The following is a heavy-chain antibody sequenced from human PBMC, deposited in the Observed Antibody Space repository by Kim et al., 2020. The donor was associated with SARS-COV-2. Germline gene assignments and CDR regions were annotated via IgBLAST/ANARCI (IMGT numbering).Heavy chain of an antibody. V-gene: IGHV3-23*01. D-gene: IGHD6-6*01. CDR3: AKDIWEDSTSDANYFDY. Sequence: GGSLRLSCAASGFTFSSYAMSWVRQAPGKGLEWVTAISGSGGSTYYADSVKGRFTISRDNSKNTLYLQMNSLRAEDTAVYYCAKDIWEDSTSDANYFDYWGQGTLVTVSS. CDR1: GFTFSSYA. CDR2: ISGSGGST. J-gene: IGHJ4*02.